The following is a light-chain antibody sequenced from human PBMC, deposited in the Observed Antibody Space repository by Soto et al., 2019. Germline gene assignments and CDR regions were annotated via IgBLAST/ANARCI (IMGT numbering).Light chain of an antibody. CDR2: AS. J-gene: IGKJ1*01. Sequence: EIVLTQSPGTLSLSPGDRASLSCRASQSVTNNYLSWYQQKPGQAPRLLMFASNRATGIPGRFSGSGSGTDFTLTISGLEPVDFAVSSCQQSGSLPWTFGHGTQVDI. CDR3: QQSGSLPWT. V-gene: IGKV3-20*01. CDR1: QSVTNNY.